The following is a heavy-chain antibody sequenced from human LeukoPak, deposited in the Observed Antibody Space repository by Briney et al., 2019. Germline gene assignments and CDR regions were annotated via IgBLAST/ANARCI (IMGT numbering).Heavy chain of an antibody. CDR1: GFTFSSYG. J-gene: IGHJ6*03. CDR3: AKEELNYDFWSGQPKYYYMDV. CDR2: IRYDGSNK. V-gene: IGHV3-30*02. D-gene: IGHD3-3*01. Sequence: GGSLRLSCAASGFTFSSYGMHWVRQAPGKGREWVAFIRYDGSNKYYADSVKGRFTISRDNSKNTLYRQMNSLRAEDTAVYYCAKEELNYDFWSGQPKYYYMDVWGKGTTVTVSS.